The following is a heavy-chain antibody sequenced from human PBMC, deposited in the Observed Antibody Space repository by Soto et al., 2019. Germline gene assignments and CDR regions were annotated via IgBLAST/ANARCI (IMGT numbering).Heavy chain of an antibody. CDR1: GFTFSDYA. Sequence: VQLVESGGGVVQPGRSLRLSCAASGFTFSDYAMHWVRQAPGKGLEWVAVVSHDGRNTHYEDSVKGRFTISRDSSKNTVSLEMTSLRAEDTAGFYCAKGGRQWLVTSDFNYWGQGALVTVSS. CDR3: AKGGRQWLVTSDFNY. D-gene: IGHD6-19*01. V-gene: IGHV3-30*18. J-gene: IGHJ4*02. CDR2: VSHDGRNT.